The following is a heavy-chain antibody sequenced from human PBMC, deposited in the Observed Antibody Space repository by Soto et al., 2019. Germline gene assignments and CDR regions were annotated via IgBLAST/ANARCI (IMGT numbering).Heavy chain of an antibody. D-gene: IGHD2-2*01. V-gene: IGHV3-7*05. CDR1: GVTFSSYY. Sequence: GGSLRLSCAASGVTFSSYYMTWVRQAPGKGLEWVANIKQDGSEKYYVDSVKGRSTISRDNANNLLYLQLNSLRVEDTALYYCATYCSSTNCRSYWGQGTLVTVSS. CDR2: IKQDGSEK. J-gene: IGHJ4*02. CDR3: ATYCSSTNCRSY.